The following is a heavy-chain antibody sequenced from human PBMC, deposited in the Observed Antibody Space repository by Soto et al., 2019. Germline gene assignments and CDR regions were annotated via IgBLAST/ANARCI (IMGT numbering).Heavy chain of an antibody. CDR3: ARETTYYDFWSGYYTAGYYYYYMDV. V-gene: IGHV3-7*01. Sequence: VQLVESGGGLVQPGGSLRLSCAASGFTFSSYWMSWVRQAPGKGLEWVANIKQDGSEKYYVDSVKGRFTISRDNAKNSLYLQMNSLRAEDTAVYYCARETTYYDFWSGYYTAGYYYYYMDVWGKGTTVTVSS. CDR2: IKQDGSEK. CDR1: GFTFSSYW. J-gene: IGHJ6*03. D-gene: IGHD3-3*01.